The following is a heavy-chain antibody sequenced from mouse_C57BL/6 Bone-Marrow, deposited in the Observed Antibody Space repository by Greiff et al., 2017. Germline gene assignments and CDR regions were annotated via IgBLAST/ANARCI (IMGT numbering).Heavy chain of an antibody. CDR3: GRQWLLLHWFAY. CDR2: ISSGSSTI. Sequence: EVKLVASGGGLVKPGGSLKLSCAASGFTFSDYGMHWVRQAPEKGLEWVAYISSGSSTIYYADTVKGRFTISRDNAKNTLFLQMTSLRSEDTAMYYCGRQWLLLHWFAYWGQGTLVTVSA. V-gene: IGHV5-17*01. J-gene: IGHJ3*01. CDR1: GFTFSDYG. D-gene: IGHD2-3*01.